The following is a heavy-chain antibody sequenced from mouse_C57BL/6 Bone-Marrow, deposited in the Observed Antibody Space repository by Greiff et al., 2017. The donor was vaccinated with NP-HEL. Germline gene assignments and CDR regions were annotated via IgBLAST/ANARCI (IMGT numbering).Heavy chain of an antibody. V-gene: IGHV1-26*01. Sequence: EVQLQQSGPELVKPGASVKISCKASGYTFTDYYMNWVKQSHGKSLEWIGDINPNNGGTSYNQKFKGKATLTVDKSSSTAYMELRSLTSEDSAVYYCASIYYGSPYGYWGQGTTLTVSS. D-gene: IGHD2-1*01. J-gene: IGHJ2*01. CDR3: ASIYYGSPYGY. CDR2: INPNNGGT. CDR1: GYTFTDYY.